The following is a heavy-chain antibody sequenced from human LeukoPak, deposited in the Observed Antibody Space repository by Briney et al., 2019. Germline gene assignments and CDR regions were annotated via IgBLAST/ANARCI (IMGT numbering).Heavy chain of an antibody. CDR3: ARLYVAGWGDYFDY. Sequence: SETLSLTCTVSGGSISSSSYYWGWIRQPPGKGLEWIGSIYYSGSTYYNPSLKSRVTISVDTSKNQFSLKLGSVTAADTAVYYCARLYVAGWGDYFDYWGQGTLVTVSS. CDR2: IYYSGST. J-gene: IGHJ4*02. D-gene: IGHD3-10*01. CDR1: GGSISSSSYY. V-gene: IGHV4-39*01.